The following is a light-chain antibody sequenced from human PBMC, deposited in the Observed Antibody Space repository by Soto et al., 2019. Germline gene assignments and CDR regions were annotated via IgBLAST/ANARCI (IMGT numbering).Light chain of an antibody. CDR2: AAS. Sequence: DIQMTQSPSSLSASVGDRVTITCRASQSTSSYLNWYQQKPGTAPKLLIYAASSLQSGVPSRFSGSGSGTDFTLTISSLQPEDFATDYCQQSYSTPRGITFGQGTRLEIK. V-gene: IGKV1-39*01. CDR1: QSTSSY. CDR3: QQSYSTPRGIT. J-gene: IGKJ5*01.